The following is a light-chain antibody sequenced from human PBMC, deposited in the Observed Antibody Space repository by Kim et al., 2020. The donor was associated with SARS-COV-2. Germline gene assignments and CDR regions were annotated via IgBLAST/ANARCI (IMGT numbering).Light chain of an antibody. J-gene: IGLJ3*02. Sequence: ELTQPPSASGTPGQRVTISCSGSSSNIGGTTVNWFQQFPGTAPRVLIYTTDQRPSGVPDRFSGSKSGTSASLAISRLQSEDEADYYCAVWDDSLKQGVFGGGTQLTVL. V-gene: IGLV1-44*01. CDR3: AVWDDSLKQGV. CDR1: SSNIGGTT. CDR2: TTD.